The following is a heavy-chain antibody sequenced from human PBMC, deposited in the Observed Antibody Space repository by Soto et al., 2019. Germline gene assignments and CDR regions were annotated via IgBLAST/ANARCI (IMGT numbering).Heavy chain of an antibody. CDR1: GYTFTSYG. V-gene: IGHV1-18*01. D-gene: IGHD3-22*01. CDR3: ATTPILYYYDRRGHHAS. J-gene: IGHJ3*01. Sequence: ASVKVSCKASGYTFTSYGISWVRQAPGQGLEWMGWISAYNGNTNYAQKLQGRVTMTTDTSTSTAYMELRSLRSDDTAVYYCATTPILYYYDRRGHHASWGQGTMVPVSS. CDR2: ISAYNGNT.